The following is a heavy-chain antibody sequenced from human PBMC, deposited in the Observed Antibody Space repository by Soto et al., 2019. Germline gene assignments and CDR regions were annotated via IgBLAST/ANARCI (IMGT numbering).Heavy chain of an antibody. CDR3: ATQTEAQPAAGTADYYYYYGMDV. Sequence: QVQLQESGPGLVKPSQTLSLTCTVSGGSISSGGYYWSWIRQHPGKGLEWIGYIYYSGSTYYNPSLKSRVTISVDTSKNQVSLKLSSVTAADTAVYYCATQTEAQPAAGTADYYYYYGMDVWGQGTTVTVSS. CDR2: IYYSGST. J-gene: IGHJ6*02. CDR1: GGSISSGGYY. V-gene: IGHV4-31*03. D-gene: IGHD6-13*01.